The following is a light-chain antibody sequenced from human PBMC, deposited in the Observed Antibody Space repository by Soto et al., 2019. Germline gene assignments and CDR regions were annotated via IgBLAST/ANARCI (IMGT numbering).Light chain of an antibody. CDR1: SSDVGGSKV. V-gene: IGLV2-23*01. Sequence: QSALTQPASVSGSPGQSITISCTGPSSDVGGSKVVSWYQHHPGKAPKLIIYEDTKRPSGVSTRFSGSKSGNTASLTISGLQAEDEADYYCCSYASSATWVFGGGTQLTVL. CDR2: EDT. CDR3: CSYASSATWV. J-gene: IGLJ3*02.